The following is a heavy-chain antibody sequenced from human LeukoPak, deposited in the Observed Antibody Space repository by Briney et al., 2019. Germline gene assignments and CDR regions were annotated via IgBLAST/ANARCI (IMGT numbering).Heavy chain of an antibody. Sequence: PGGSLRLSCAASGFTFSSYSMNWVRQAPGKGLEWVSSISSSSSYIYYADSVKGRFTISRDNAKNSLYLQMNGLRTEDTAVYYCARWDTDHDYWGQGTLVTVSS. CDR3: ARWDTDHDY. V-gene: IGHV3-21*01. CDR2: ISSSSSYI. D-gene: IGHD1-26*01. CDR1: GFTFSSYS. J-gene: IGHJ4*02.